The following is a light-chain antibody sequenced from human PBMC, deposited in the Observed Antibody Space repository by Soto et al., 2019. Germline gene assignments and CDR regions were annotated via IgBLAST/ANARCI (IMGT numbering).Light chain of an antibody. J-gene: IGKJ1*01. Sequence: DIQMTQSPPTLSASVGDRVTITCRASQPISSWLAWYHQKPGKAPKLLIYDASNLESGVPSRFSGTGSATEFILTISSLQPDDFATYHCQHYGGVWTFGQGTKVDIK. V-gene: IGKV1-5*01. CDR3: QHYGGVWT. CDR1: QPISSW. CDR2: DAS.